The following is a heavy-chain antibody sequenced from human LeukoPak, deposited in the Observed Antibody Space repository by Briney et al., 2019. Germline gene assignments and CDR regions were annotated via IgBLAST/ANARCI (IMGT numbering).Heavy chain of an antibody. CDR1: GFTFSSYW. Sequence: GGSLRLSCAAAGFTFSSYWMGWVRQAPGKGLEWVANIKQEGSEKYYVDSVKGRFTISRDNAKNSLYLQMNSLRAEDTAVYYCAAVPYYGMDVWGKGTTVTVSS. J-gene: IGHJ6*04. D-gene: IGHD6-19*01. V-gene: IGHV3-7*03. CDR3: AAVPYYGMDV. CDR2: IKQEGSEK.